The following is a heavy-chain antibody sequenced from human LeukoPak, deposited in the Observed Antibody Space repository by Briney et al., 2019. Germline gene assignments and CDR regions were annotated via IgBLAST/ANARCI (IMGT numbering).Heavy chain of an antibody. V-gene: IGHV1-46*01. CDR2: INPSGGST. CDR3: ARDGKIWFGEIPSNPHCYYYYMDV. J-gene: IGHJ6*03. Sequence: ASVKVSCKASGYTFTSYYMHWVRQAPGQGLEWMGIINPSGGSTSYAQKFQGRVTMTRDMSTSTVYMELSSLRSEDTAVYYCARDGKIWFGEIPSNPHCYYYYMDVWGKGTTVTVSS. D-gene: IGHD3-10*01. CDR1: GYTFTSYY.